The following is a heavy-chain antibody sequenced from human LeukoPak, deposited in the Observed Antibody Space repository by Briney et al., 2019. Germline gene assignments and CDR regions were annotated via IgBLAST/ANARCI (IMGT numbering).Heavy chain of an antibody. CDR2: IYPGDSDT. D-gene: IGHD6-13*01. CDR1: GYSFTSYW. CDR3: ASQYSSSWHDAFDI. V-gene: IGHV5-51*01. J-gene: IGHJ3*02. Sequence: GASLKISCKGSGYSFTSYWIGWVRQLPGKGLEWMGIIYPGDSDTRYSPSFQGQVTISADKSISTAYLQWSSLKASDTAMYYCASQYSSSWHDAFDIWGQGTMVTVSS.